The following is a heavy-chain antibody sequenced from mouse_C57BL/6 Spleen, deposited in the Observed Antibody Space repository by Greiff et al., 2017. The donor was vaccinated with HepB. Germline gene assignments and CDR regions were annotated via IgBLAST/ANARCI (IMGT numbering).Heavy chain of an antibody. CDR3: ARAGSVFDD. D-gene: IGHD1-1*02. J-gene: IGHJ2*01. CDR2: IDPEDGET. V-gene: IGHV14-2*01. CDR1: GFNIKDYY. Sequence: EVQLQQSGAELVKPGASVKLSCTASGFNIKDYYMHWVKQRTEQGLEWMGRIDPEDGETTYDPKFQGKATITADTSTNTAYLQLSSLTSEDIAVYYCARAGSVFDDWGQGTTLTVSS.